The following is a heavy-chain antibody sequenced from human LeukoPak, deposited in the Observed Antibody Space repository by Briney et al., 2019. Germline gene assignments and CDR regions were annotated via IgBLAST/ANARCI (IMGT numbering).Heavy chain of an antibody. CDR1: GFTVSSNY. D-gene: IGHD5-18*01. CDR3: ARGSVGYSYGPQVY. CDR2: IYSGGST. J-gene: IGHJ4*02. V-gene: IGHV3-53*01. Sequence: PGGSLRLSCAASGFTVSSNYMSWVRQAPGKGLEWVSVIYSGGSTYYADSVKGRFTISRDNSKNTLYLQMNSLRAEDTAVYYCARGSVGYSYGPQVYWGQGTLVTVSS.